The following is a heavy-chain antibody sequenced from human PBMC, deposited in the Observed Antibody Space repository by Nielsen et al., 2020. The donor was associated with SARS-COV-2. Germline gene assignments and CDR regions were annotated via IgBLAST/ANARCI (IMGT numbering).Heavy chain of an antibody. CDR1: GDSVSSGGAA. CDR2: TYYRSKWYN. CDR3: ARARGAYGDYYYYYYTDV. Sequence: SQTLSLTCAISGDSVSSGGAAWNWIRQSPSRGLEWLGRTYYRSKWYNDYAVSVKSRITINPDTSKNQFSLHLNSVTPEDTAAYYCARARGAYGDYYYYYYTDVWGKGTTVTVSS. V-gene: IGHV6-1*01. D-gene: IGHD4-17*01. J-gene: IGHJ6*03.